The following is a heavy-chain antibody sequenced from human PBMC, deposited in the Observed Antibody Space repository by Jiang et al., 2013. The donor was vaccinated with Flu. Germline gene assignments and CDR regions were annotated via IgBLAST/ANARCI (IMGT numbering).Heavy chain of an antibody. J-gene: IGHJ4*02. D-gene: IGHD3-9*01. V-gene: IGHV3-11*06. CDR2: ISSSSSYT. CDR1: GFTFSDYY. Sequence: VQLVESGGGLVKPGGSLRLSCAASGFTFSDYYMSWIRQAPGKGLEWVSYISSSSSYTNYADSVKGRFTISRDNAKNSLYLQMNSLRAEDTAVYYCARDSPEYYDILTGYPTLNDYVGQGTLVTV. CDR3: ARDSPEYYDILTGYPTLNDY.